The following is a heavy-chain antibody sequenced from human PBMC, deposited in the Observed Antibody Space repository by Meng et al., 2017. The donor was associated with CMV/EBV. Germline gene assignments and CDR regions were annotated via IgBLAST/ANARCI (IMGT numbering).Heavy chain of an antibody. CDR2: IYYSGST. D-gene: IGHD6-13*01. CDR1: GGSISSISYY. Sequence: SETLSLTCTVSGGSISSISYYWGWIRQPPGQGLEWIGSIYYSGSTYYNPSLKSRVTISVDTAKNQFSLKLSSVTAADTAVYYCARLGYSSSRYQFDYWGQGTLVTVSS. V-gene: IGHV4-39*01. CDR3: ARLGYSSSRYQFDY. J-gene: IGHJ4*02.